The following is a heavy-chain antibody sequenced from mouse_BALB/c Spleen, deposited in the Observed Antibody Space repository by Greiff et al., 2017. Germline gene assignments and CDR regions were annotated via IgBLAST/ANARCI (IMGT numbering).Heavy chain of an antibody. V-gene: IGHV1-9*01. J-gene: IGHJ4*01. CDR3: ARWDYGYDDAMDY. CDR2: ILPGSGST. CDR1: GYTFSSYW. D-gene: IGHD2-2*01. Sequence: QVQLQQSGAELMKPGASVKISCKATGYTFSSYWIEWVKQRPGHGLEWIGEILPGSGSTNYNEKFKGKATFTADTSSNTAYMQLSSLTSEDSAVYYCARWDYGYDDAMDYWGQGTSVTVSS.